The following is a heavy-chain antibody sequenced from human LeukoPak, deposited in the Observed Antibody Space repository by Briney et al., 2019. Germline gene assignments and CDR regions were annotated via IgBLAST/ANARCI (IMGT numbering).Heavy chain of an antibody. CDR1: GGTFSSYA. J-gene: IGHJ3*02. D-gene: IGHD3-9*01. V-gene: IGHV1-69*11. CDR3: ARRKNWFFGAFDI. Sequence: SVKVSCKASGGTFSSYAISWVRQAPGQGLEWVGRIIPILGTANYAQKFQGRVTITTDESTSTAYMELSSLRSEDTAVYYCARRKNWFFGAFDIWGQGTMVTVSS. CDR2: IIPILGTA.